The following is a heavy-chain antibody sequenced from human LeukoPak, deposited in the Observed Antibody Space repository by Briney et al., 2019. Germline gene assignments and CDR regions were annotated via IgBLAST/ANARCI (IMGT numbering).Heavy chain of an antibody. CDR1: GFTFSSYW. CDR2: INNDGSLT. CDR3: ASLPSSGWYVSGNDF. V-gene: IGHV3-74*01. Sequence: GGSLRLSCAASGFTFSSYWMHWVRQTPGRGLVWVSRINNDGSLTNYADSVKGRFTISRDNGKYSLYLQMNSLRAEDTAIYYCASLPSSGWYVSGNDFWGQGTLVTVPS. J-gene: IGHJ4*02. D-gene: IGHD6-19*01.